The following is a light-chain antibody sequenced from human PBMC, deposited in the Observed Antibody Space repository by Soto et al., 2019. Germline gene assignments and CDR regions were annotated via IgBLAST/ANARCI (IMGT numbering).Light chain of an antibody. J-gene: IGKJ5*01. Sequence: DIQMTQSPSSLSASVGDRVTITCRASESISTNLNWYQQKSGGAPQLLIQAASTLQTGVPSRFSGSRSGTDFTLTISSLQPEDFATYHCQQSYSVPITFGQGTSLEIK. V-gene: IGKV1-39*01. CDR1: ESISTN. CDR3: QQSYSVPIT. CDR2: AAS.